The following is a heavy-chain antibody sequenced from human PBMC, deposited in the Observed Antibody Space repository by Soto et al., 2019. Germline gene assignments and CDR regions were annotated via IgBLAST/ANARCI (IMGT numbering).Heavy chain of an antibody. CDR2: IYPGDSDT. J-gene: IGHJ5*02. Sequence: GASLKFSCKGSGYSFTNYWLCGGHPLPEKGVEWMGIIYPGDSDTRYSPTFQGQVTISADKSISTAYLQWSSLKASDTAMYYCARLPIYSGGWYSAEYFDPWGQGTLVTVSS. CDR3: ARLPIYSGGWYSAEYFDP. D-gene: IGHD6-19*01. CDR1: GYSFTNYW. V-gene: IGHV5-51*07.